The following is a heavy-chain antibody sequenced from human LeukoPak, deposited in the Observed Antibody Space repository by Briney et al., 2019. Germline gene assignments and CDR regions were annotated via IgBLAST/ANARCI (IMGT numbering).Heavy chain of an antibody. J-gene: IGHJ4*02. CDR1: GFTFSSYA. V-gene: IGHV3-48*01. Sequence: GGSLRLSCAASGFTFSSYAMNWVRQVPGKGLEWISYISSNSATTYYADSVKGRFTISRDNAKNSLYLHMNSLRADDTAVYYCARDTRSLIDYWGQGTLVTVS. CDR3: ARDTRSLIDY. CDR2: ISSNSATT. D-gene: IGHD1-26*01.